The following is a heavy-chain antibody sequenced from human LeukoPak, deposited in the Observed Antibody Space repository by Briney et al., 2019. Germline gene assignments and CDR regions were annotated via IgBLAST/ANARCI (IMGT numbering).Heavy chain of an antibody. CDR3: ARLPPAATSFDI. J-gene: IGHJ3*02. D-gene: IGHD2-2*01. V-gene: IGHV4-61*09. Sequence: SSETLSLTRTVSGGSISRGSYYWSWIRQPAGKGLEWIGHIYISGRTNYNPSLKSRVTISLDTSKNQFSLKLSSVTAADTAVYYCARLPPAATSFDIWGQGTVVIVSS. CDR1: GGSISRGSYY. CDR2: IYISGRT.